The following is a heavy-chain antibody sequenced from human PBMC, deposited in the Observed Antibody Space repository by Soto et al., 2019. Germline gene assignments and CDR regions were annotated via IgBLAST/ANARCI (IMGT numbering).Heavy chain of an antibody. D-gene: IGHD2-15*01. J-gene: IGHJ6*02. CDR2: IMPMFGVT. V-gene: IGHV1-69*12. CDR1: GGTFSSHT. CDR3: AGEGGTTRMSVRWVGYHYHGLDV. Sequence: QVQLVQSGAEVKKPGSSVKVSCRASGGTFSSHTISWVRQAPGQGLEWMGGIMPMFGVTNYARKFQGRLTMTANESTTAAYLEVSSRTTADTAVYYCAGEGGTTRMSVRWVGYHYHGLDVWGPGSTVIVSS.